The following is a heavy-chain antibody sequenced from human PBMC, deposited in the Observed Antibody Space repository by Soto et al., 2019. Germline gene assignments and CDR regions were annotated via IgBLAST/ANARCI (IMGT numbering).Heavy chain of an antibody. CDR2: IWSDGSIE. CDR3: ARGVEMSAFGRGFYFDY. Sequence: QVQVVESGGGVVQPGRSLRLSCAASGFTFSGYGMHWVRQAPGKGLEWVAVIWSDGSIEYYADSVKGRFTISRDNSRNTLYLQMNSLRAEDTAVYYCARGVEMSAFGRGFYFDYWGQGALVIVSS. J-gene: IGHJ4*02. D-gene: IGHD3-10*01. V-gene: IGHV3-33*01. CDR1: GFTFSGYG.